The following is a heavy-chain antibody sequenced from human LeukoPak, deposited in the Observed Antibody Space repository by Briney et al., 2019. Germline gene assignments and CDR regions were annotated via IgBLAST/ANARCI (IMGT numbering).Heavy chain of an antibody. J-gene: IGHJ5*02. V-gene: IGHV1-3*01. CDR3: ARETLVPAAIPP. CDR1: GYTFTSYA. Sequence: ASVKVSCKASGYTFTSYAMHWVRQAPGQRLEWMGWINAGNGNTKYSQKFQGRVTITRDTSASTAYMELSSLRSEDTAVYYCARETLVPAAIPPWGQGTLVTVSS. D-gene: IGHD2-2*01. CDR2: INAGNGNT.